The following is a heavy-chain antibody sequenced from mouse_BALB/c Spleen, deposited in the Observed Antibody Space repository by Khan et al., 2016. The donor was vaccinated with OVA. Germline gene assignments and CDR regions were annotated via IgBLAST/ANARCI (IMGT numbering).Heavy chain of an antibody. CDR1: GYTFTNYG. CDR2: INTYTGEP. V-gene: IGHV9-3-1*01. CDR3: ARGRNDRIYAMVY. D-gene: IGHD2-14*01. Sequence: QIQLVQSGPELKKPGETVKISCKASGYTFTNYGMNWVKQAPGKGLKWMGWINTYTGEPTYADDFKGRFAFSLETSASTAYLQINNLKNEDTATYFWARGRNDRIYAMVYWGQGTSVTVSS. J-gene: IGHJ4*01.